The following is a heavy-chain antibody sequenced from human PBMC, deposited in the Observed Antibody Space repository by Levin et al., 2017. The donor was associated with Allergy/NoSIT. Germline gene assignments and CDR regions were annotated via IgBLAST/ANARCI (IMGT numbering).Heavy chain of an antibody. V-gene: IGHV3-23*01. Sequence: GGSLRLSCGASGFTFDTFTMSWVRQGPGRGLEWLADISGSGGRIYYADSVKGRFSISRDNSKNIVYLQMNSLRGEDTAVYYCAKNLGADEGDDILTGLFDYWGQGTLVTVSS. CDR3: AKNLGADEGDDILTGLFDY. J-gene: IGHJ4*02. CDR1: GFTFDTFT. CDR2: ISGSGGRI. D-gene: IGHD3-9*01.